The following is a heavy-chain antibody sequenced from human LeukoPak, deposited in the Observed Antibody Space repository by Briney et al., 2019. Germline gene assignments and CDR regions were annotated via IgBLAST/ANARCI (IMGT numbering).Heavy chain of an antibody. J-gene: IGHJ4*02. D-gene: IGHD2-15*01. CDR1: GFTFDDYA. CDR3: AKASRVVAATSPVDY. V-gene: IGHV3-9*01. CDR2: ISWNSGSI. Sequence: RTGGSLRLSCAASGFTFDDYAMHWVRQAPGKGLEWVSGISWNSGSIGYADSVEGRFTISRDNAKNSLYLQMNSLRAEDTALYYCAKASRVVAATSPVDYWGQGTLVTVSS.